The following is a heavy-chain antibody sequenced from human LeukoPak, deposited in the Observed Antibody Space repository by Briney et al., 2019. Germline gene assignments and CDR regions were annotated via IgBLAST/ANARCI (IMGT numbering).Heavy chain of an antibody. J-gene: IGHJ4*02. CDR2: INPNSGGT. CDR1: GYTFTSYY. CDR3: ARIPAGIAARDY. V-gene: IGHV1-2*06. Sequence: ASVKVSCKASGYTFTSYYMHWVRQAPGQGLEWMGRINPNSGGTNYAQKFQGRVTMTRDTSISTAYMELSRLRSDDTAVYYCARIPAGIAARDYWGQGALVTVSS. D-gene: IGHD6-6*01.